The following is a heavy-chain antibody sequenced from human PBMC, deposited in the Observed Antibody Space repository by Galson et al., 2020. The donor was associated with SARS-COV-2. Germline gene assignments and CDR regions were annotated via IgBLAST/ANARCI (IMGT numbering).Heavy chain of an antibody. CDR3: ARDLPSDFWDGHLGYSYYMDV. V-gene: IGHV3-23*01. J-gene: IGHJ6*03. Sequence: GGSLRLSCAASGFTFNIYAMHWVRQAPGKGLEWVSGINDDGGATYYADSVRGRFTISRDNSRNMLFLQVDSLRADDTAVYYCARDLPSDFWDGHLGYSYYMDVWGKGTTVTVS. D-gene: IGHD3-3*01. CDR1: GFTFNIYA. CDR2: INDDGGAT.